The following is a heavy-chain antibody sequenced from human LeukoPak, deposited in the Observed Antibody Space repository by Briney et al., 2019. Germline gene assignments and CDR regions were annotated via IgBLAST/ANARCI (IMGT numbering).Heavy chain of an antibody. V-gene: IGHV3-30*04. Sequence: PGRSLRLSCAASGFTFSNYGMDWVRQAPGKGLEWVAVISKDGSMKYYADSVQGRFTVSRDNSNNTLYLQMNSLRTEDTAVYYCAGESFDIWGQGTMVTVSS. CDR1: GFTFSNYG. J-gene: IGHJ3*02. CDR3: AGESFDI. CDR2: ISKDGSMK.